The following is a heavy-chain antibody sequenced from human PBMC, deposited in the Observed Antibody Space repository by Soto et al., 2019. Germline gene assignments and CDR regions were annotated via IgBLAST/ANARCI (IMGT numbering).Heavy chain of an antibody. CDR2: IIPILGIA. V-gene: IGHV1-69*02. J-gene: IGHJ4*02. CDR3: GIVVVAATEHFDY. Sequence: QVQLVQSGAEVKKPGSLVKVSCKASGGTFSSYTISWVRQAPGQGLEWMGRIIPILGIANYAQKFQGRVTITADKSTSTAYMELSSLRSEDTAVYYCGIVVVAATEHFDYWGQGTLVTVSS. D-gene: IGHD2-15*01. CDR1: GGTFSSYT.